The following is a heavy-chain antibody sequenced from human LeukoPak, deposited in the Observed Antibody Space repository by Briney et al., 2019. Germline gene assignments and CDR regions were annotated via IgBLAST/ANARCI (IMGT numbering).Heavy chain of an antibody. V-gene: IGHV3-7*04. J-gene: IGHJ4*02. Sequence: PGGSLRLSCAASGFTFSSYGMHWVRQAPGKGLEWVANINQDGNEKKYVDSVKGRFTISRDNAKNSLYLQMNSLSAEDTAVYYCARGRNYFDNWGQGTLVTVSS. CDR1: GFTFSSYG. CDR2: INQDGNEK. CDR3: ARGRNYFDN.